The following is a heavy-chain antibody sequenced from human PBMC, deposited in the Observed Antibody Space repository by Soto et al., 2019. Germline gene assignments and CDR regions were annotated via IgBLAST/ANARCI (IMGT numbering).Heavy chain of an antibody. CDR2: ISSRSSTI. CDR1: GFTFSSYS. CDR3: AREGRELNWFDP. Sequence: EVQLVESGGGLVQPGGSLRLSCAASGFTFSSYSMNWVRQAPGKGLEWVSYISSRSSTIYYADSVKGRFTISRDNAKNLLYLQMNRLRAEDTAVYYCAREGRELNWFDPGGQGTLVTVSS. V-gene: IGHV3-48*01. J-gene: IGHJ5*02.